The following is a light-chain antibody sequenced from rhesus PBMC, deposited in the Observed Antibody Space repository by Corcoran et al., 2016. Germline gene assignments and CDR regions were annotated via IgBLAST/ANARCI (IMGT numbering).Light chain of an antibody. CDR2: KAS. CDR3: LQSKNSPFT. J-gene: IGKJ3*01. Sequence: DIVLTQSPASLAVSPGQRATITCRASESVSVFRINLIHWYQQKPGKPPKLLIYKASKKDTGVPARFSGSGSGTDFTLTINPVEADDAADYYCLQSKNSPFTFGPGTKLDIK. CDR1: ESVSVFRINL. V-gene: IGKV7-13*01.